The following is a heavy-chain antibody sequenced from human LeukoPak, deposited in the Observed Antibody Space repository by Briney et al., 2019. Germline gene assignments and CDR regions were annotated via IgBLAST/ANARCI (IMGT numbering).Heavy chain of an antibody. CDR1: GGSISSGGYY. CDR3: ARGQGGAALYYYGMDV. V-gene: IGHV4-31*03. D-gene: IGHD2-15*01. J-gene: IGHJ6*02. CDR2: IYYSGST. Sequence: SETLSLTCTVSGGSISSGGYYWSWIRQHPGKGLEWTGYIYYSGSTYHNPSLKSRVTMSVDTSKNQFSLKLSSVTAADTAVYFCARGQGGAALYYYGMDVWGQGTTVTVSS.